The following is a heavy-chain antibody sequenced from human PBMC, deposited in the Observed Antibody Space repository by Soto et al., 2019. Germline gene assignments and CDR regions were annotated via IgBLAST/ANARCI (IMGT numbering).Heavy chain of an antibody. D-gene: IGHD6-6*01. CDR1: GFTFSSYG. CDR2: ISYDGSNK. J-gene: IGHJ4*02. Sequence: LRLSCAASGFTFSSYGMHWVRQAPGKGLEWVAVISYDGSNKYYADSVKGRFTISRDNSKNTLYLQMNSLRAEDTAVYYCAKDTRYSSSSRGYYFDYWGQGTLVTVSS. V-gene: IGHV3-30*18. CDR3: AKDTRYSSSSRGYYFDY.